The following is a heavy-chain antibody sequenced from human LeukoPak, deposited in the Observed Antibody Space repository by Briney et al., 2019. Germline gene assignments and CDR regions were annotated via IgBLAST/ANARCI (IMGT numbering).Heavy chain of an antibody. CDR1: AYTLSGYY. CDR2: VNPKSCVT. D-gene: IGHD6-19*01. Sequence: ASVKVSCKASAYTLSGYYMHWVRQAPGQGLEWMGWVNPKSCVTNYAQKFQGRVTMTRDTSINTTFMELSRLRSDDTAVYYCARRIAVAGSPVYYFDYWGQGTLVTVSS. V-gene: IGHV1-2*02. J-gene: IGHJ4*02. CDR3: ARRIAVAGSPVYYFDY.